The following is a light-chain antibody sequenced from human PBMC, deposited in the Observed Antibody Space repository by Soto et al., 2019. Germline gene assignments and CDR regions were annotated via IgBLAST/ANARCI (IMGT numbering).Light chain of an antibody. CDR1: SSDVGSYKL. J-gene: IGLJ3*02. Sequence: QSALTQPASVSGSPGQSITISCTGTSSDVGSYKLVSWYQQHPGKAPKLMIYDGSDRPSGISNRFSGSKSGNTASLTISGLQADDEADYYCFSYAGSSIWVFGGGTKLTVL. CDR3: FSYAGSSIWV. V-gene: IGLV2-23*01. CDR2: DGS.